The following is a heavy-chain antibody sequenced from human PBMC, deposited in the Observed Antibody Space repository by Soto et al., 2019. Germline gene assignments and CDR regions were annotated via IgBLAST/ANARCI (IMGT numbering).Heavy chain of an antibody. CDR2: ISSSSSTI. V-gene: IGHV3-48*02. D-gene: IGHD6-13*01. CDR1: GFTFSSYS. CDR3: AREHSIKIAAASPPNWFDP. Sequence: GGSLRLSCAASGFTFSSYSMNWVRQAPGKGLEWVSYISSSSSTIYYADSVKGRFTISRDNAKNSLYLQMNSLRDEDTAVYYCAREHSIKIAAASPPNWFDPWGQGTLVTVSS. J-gene: IGHJ5*02.